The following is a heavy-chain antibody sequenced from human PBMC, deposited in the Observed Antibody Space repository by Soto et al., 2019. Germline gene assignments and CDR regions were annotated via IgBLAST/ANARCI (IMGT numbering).Heavy chain of an antibody. CDR1: GFTFSSYW. CDR2: IKQDGSEK. Sequence: GGSLRLSCAASGFTFSSYWMSWVRQAPGKGLEWVANIKQDGSEKYYVDSVKGRFTISRDNAKNSLYLQMNSLRAEDTAVYYCAREYYDFCSGYYPVPNHDAFDIWGQGTMVTVSS. J-gene: IGHJ3*02. D-gene: IGHD3-3*01. CDR3: AREYYDFCSGYYPVPNHDAFDI. V-gene: IGHV3-7*05.